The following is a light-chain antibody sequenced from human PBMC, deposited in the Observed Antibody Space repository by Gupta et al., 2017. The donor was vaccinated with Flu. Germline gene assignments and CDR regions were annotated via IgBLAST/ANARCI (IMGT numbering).Light chain of an antibody. V-gene: IGKV1-39*01. CDR2: AAS. CDR3: QQSYWKPYT. J-gene: IGKJ2*01. CDR1: QSISTY. Sequence: DIQMTQSPSSLSASVGDRVTITCRASQSISTYLNWYQQKPGKAPELLIYAASTLQSGVPSRFSGRGSGTDFTLTISSLQAEDAARFYWQQSYWKPYTFGQGTKLEIK.